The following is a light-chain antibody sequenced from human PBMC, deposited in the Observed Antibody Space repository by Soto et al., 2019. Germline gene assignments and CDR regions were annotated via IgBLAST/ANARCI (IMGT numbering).Light chain of an antibody. CDR2: GAS. V-gene: IGKV3-15*01. Sequence: EIVMTQSPATLSVSPGDRATLSCRASQSINNNLAWYQQKPGQAPRLLVYGASTRAAGIPARFSGSGSGTEFSLTISSLQSEDFAVYYCQQYNNRPPDTFGQGTKLEIK. CDR3: QQYNNRPPDT. J-gene: IGKJ2*01. CDR1: QSINNN.